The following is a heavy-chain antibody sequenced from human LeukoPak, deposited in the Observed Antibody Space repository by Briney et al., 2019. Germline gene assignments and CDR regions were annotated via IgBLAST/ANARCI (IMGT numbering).Heavy chain of an antibody. V-gene: IGHV4-34*01. D-gene: IGHD2-2*01. CDR1: GGSFTGYY. J-gene: IGHJ6*03. Sequence: PSETLSLTCAVYGGSFTGYYWTWIRQPPGKGLEWIGEINHSGSTHYNPSLKIRVTISVDTSKNQSSLKVSSVTAADTAVYYCARVGCSSSSCNVSYYYHYYYMDVWGKGTTVTVSS. CDR3: ARVGCSSSSCNVSYYYHYYYMDV. CDR2: INHSGST.